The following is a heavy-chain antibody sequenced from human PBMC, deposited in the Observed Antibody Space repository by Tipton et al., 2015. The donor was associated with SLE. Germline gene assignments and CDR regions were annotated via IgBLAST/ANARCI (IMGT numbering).Heavy chain of an antibody. Sequence: LRLSCTVSGGSISSYYWSWIRQPPGKGLEWIGYIYYSGSTNYNPSLKSRVTISVDTSKNQFSLKLSSVTAADTAVYYCARDFGELEPRGYWGQGTLVTVSS. V-gene: IGHV4-59*01. J-gene: IGHJ4*02. CDR1: GGSISSYY. CDR2: IYYSGST. CDR3: ARDFGELEPRGY. D-gene: IGHD1-14*01.